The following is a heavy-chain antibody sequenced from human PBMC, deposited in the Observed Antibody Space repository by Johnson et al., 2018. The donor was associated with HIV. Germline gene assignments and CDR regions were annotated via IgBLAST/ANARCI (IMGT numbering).Heavy chain of an antibody. CDR3: ACYSGRLRGVYGFDI. V-gene: IGHV3-9*01. CDR2: ISWNSGSI. J-gene: IGHJ3*02. Sequence: QLVESGGGLVQPGRSLRLSCAASGFTFDDYAMHWVRQAPGKGLEWVSGISWNSGSIGYADSVKGRFTISRDNAKNSLFLQMNSLRVEDTAVYYCACYSGRLRGVYGFDIWGQGTMVTVSS. CDR1: GFTFDDYA. D-gene: IGHD5-12*01.